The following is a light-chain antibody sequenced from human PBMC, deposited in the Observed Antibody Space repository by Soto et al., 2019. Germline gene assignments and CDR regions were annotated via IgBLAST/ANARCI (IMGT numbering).Light chain of an antibody. J-gene: IGKJ3*01. CDR3: QQYGNSPEIT. V-gene: IGKV3-20*01. Sequence: EVVLTQSPGTLSLSPGERATFFCRASPSVSSSYLACHQQKPGQAPRLLIYGASNSSTGIPVRFSGSGSGTAFTLTISRLAPDDFALYYYQQYGNSPEITFGPGTKVDIK. CDR2: GAS. CDR1: PSVSSSY.